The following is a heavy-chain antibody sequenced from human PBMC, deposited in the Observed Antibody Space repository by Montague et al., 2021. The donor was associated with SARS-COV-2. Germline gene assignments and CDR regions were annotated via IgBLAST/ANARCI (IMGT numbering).Heavy chain of an antibody. CDR3: ARHVDPCGGNRRIWYFDL. D-gene: IGHD4-23*01. J-gene: IGHJ2*01. CDR1: GGSISSNLFY. CDR2: ISYTGST. V-gene: IGHV4-39*01. Sequence: SETLSLTCTVSGGSISSNLFYWGWIRQTPGKALEWIGDISYTGSTYYNPSLKSRVTVAVDTSTNQFSLRLSSLTAADTAMYYCARHVDPCGGNRRIWYFDLWGRGSLVTVSS.